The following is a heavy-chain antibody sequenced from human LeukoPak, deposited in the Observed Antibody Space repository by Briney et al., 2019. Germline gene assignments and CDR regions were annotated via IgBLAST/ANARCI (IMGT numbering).Heavy chain of an antibody. CDR2: IRYDGSNK. J-gene: IGHJ4*02. D-gene: IGHD1-26*01. Sequence: GGSLRLSCAASGFTFSSYGMHWVRQAPGKGLEWVAFIRYDGSNKYYADSVKGRFTISRDNSNNTLYLQMNSLRVEDMAIYYCAKDGTLGYSGPQKFDSWGQGTLVTVSS. CDR3: AKDGTLGYSGPQKFDS. V-gene: IGHV3-30*02. CDR1: GFTFSSYG.